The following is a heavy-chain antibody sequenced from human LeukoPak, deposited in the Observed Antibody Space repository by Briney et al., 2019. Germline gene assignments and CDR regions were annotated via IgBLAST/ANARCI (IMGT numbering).Heavy chain of an antibody. CDR3: PRGPGRGFDI. CDR1: GGTFRSYT. Sequence: SVKVSCKASGGTFRSYTISWVRQAPGHGLEWMGGIIVIFGTANYAQKFQGRVKITADESTSTAYMELSSLRSEDTAVYYCPRGPGRGFDIWGQGTMVTVSS. CDR2: IIVIFGTA. D-gene: IGHD7-27*01. J-gene: IGHJ3*02. V-gene: IGHV1-69*13.